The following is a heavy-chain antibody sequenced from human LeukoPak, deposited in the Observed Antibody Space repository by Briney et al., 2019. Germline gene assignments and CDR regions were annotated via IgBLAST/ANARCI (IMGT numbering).Heavy chain of an antibody. CDR3: ARVVTAWSMDV. D-gene: IGHD2-21*02. V-gene: IGHV3-7*01. J-gene: IGHJ6*03. CDR1: GFALSSYY. Sequence: GGSLRLSCAASGFALSSYYMSWFRQAPGRGLEWVANIKQDGSEKFYAGSVKGRFTVSRDNAENSLFLQMNSLRAEDTALYYCARVVTAWSMDVWGKGTTVTVSS. CDR2: IKQDGSEK.